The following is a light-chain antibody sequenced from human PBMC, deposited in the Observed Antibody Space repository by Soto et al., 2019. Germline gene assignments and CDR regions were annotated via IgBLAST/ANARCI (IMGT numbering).Light chain of an antibody. J-gene: IGLJ2*01. V-gene: IGLV2-14*03. Sequence: QSALTQPASVSGSPGQSITISCTGTNSDIGAFDYVSWYQHHPGKAPRLLIYDVNNWPSGVSDRFSGSKSGNTASLTISGLQAEDEAVYYCSSYTTTTPVVFCGGTKLTVL. CDR2: DVN. CDR3: SSYTTTTPVV. CDR1: NSDIGAFDY.